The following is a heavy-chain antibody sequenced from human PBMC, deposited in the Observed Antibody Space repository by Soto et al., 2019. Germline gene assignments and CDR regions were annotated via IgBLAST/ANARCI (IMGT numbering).Heavy chain of an antibody. J-gene: IGHJ4*02. V-gene: IGHV1-69*12. Sequence: QVQLVQSGAEAKKPGSSVKVSCKASGGTFSSYAISWVRQAPGQGLEWMGGIIPIFGTANYAQKFQGRVTITADESTRTAYMELSSLRSEDTAVYYCARTQTMIVVSHTQLDYWGQGTLVTVSS. D-gene: IGHD3-22*01. CDR3: ARTQTMIVVSHTQLDY. CDR1: GGTFSSYA. CDR2: IIPIFGTA.